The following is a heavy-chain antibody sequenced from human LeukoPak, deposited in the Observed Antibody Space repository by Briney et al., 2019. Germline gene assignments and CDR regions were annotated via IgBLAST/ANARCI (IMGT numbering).Heavy chain of an antibody. CDR3: ARTSSGWTRNWFDP. V-gene: IGHV1-2*02. Sequence: ASVNVSCKASGYTFTGYYMHWVRQAPGQGLEWMGWINPNSGGTNYAQKFQGRVTMTRDTSISTAYMELSRLRSDDTAVYYCARTSSGWTRNWFDPWGQGTLVTVSS. CDR2: INPNSGGT. J-gene: IGHJ5*02. CDR1: GYTFTGYY. D-gene: IGHD6-19*01.